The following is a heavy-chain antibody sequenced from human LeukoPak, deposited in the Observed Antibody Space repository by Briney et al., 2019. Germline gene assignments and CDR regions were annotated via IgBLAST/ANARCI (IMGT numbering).Heavy chain of an antibody. D-gene: IGHD5-18*01. CDR3: ARHSVVDTAMVYYYYYGMDV. J-gene: IGHJ6*02. V-gene: IGHV4-59*08. CDR1: GGSISSYY. Sequence: ASETLSLTCTVSGGSISSYYWSWIRQPPGKGLEWIGYIYYSGSTNYNPSLKSRVTISVDTSKNQFSLKLSSVTAADTAVYYCARHSVVDTAMVYYYYYGMDVWGQGNTVTVSS. CDR2: IYYSGST.